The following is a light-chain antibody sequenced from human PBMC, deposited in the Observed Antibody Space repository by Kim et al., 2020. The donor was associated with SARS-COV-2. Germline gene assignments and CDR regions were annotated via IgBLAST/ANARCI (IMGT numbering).Light chain of an antibody. Sequence: DIQMTQSPSSLSASVGDRVTITCRTTQSIASHLNWYQQKPGIAPKLLISAASTLQGGVPSRFSGSGSETDFTLTISSLQPEDFATYFCQQSYITPFSFGPGTKVDIK. V-gene: IGKV1-39*01. J-gene: IGKJ3*01. CDR3: QQSYITPFS. CDR1: QSIASH. CDR2: AAS.